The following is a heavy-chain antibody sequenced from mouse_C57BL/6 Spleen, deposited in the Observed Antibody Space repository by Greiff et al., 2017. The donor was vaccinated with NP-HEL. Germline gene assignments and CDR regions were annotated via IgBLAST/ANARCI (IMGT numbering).Heavy chain of an antibody. CDR1: GFTFSDYY. Sequence: EVQLVESAGGLVQPGSSMKLSCTASGFTFSDYYMDWVRQVPEKGLEWVANINYDGSSTYYLDSLKSRFIISRDNAKNILYLQMSSLKSEATATYDCARRNGYNLYFYYWGQGTTLTVSS. V-gene: IGHV5-16*02. D-gene: IGHD2-2*01. CDR2: INYDGSST. CDR3: ARRNGYNLYFYY. J-gene: IGHJ2*01.